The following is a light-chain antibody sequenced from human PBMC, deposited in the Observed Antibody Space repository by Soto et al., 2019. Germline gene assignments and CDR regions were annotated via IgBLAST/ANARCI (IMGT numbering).Light chain of an antibody. CDR2: EGS. CDR1: SSDVGSYNL. Sequence: QPALTQPASVSGSPGQSITISCTGTSSDVGSYNLVSWYQQHPGKAPKLMIYEGSKRPSGVSNRFSGSKSGNTASLTISGLQAEDEADYYCCSYAGNSTPFGGGTKLTVL. CDR3: CSYAGNSTP. J-gene: IGLJ2*01. V-gene: IGLV2-23*01.